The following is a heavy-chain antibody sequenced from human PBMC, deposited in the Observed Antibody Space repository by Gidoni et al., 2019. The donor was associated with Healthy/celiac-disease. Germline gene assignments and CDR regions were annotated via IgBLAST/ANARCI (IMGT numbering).Heavy chain of an antibody. D-gene: IGHD6-13*01. J-gene: IGHJ4*02. CDR2: IWYDGSNK. CDR1: GFTFSGYG. CDR3: ARTASIAAAGTGWLDY. Sequence: QVQLVESGGGVVQPGRSLRLSCEASGFTFSGYGMHWVRQAPGKGLECVAVIWYDGSNKYYADSVKGRFTISRDNSKNTLYLQMNSLRAEDTAVYYCARTASIAAAGTGWLDYWGQGTLVTVSS. V-gene: IGHV3-33*01.